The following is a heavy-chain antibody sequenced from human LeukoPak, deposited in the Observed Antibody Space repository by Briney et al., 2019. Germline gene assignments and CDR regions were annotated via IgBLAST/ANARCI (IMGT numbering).Heavy chain of an antibody. CDR1: GYTFTSYY. Sequence: GASVKVSCKASGYTFTSYYMHWVRQATGQGLEWMGIINPSGGSTSYAQKFQGRVTMTRDTSTSTVYMELSSLRSEDTAVYYCARESPKDCTNGVCPNDAFDIWGQGTMVTVSS. CDR2: INPSGGST. V-gene: IGHV1-46*01. CDR3: ARESPKDCTNGVCPNDAFDI. J-gene: IGHJ3*02. D-gene: IGHD2-8*01.